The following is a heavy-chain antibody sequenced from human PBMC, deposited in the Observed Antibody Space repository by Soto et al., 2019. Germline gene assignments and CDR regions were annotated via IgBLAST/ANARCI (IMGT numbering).Heavy chain of an antibody. Sequence: QVQLVQSGAEVKKPGSSVKVSCKASGGTFSSYAISWVRQAPGQGLEWMGGIIPIFGTANYAQKFQGRVTITADESTGTAYMELSRLRSEDTAVYYCARVVPDCSSTSCPYTGMDVWGQGTTVTVSS. D-gene: IGHD2-2*01. CDR2: IIPIFGTA. CDR1: GGTFSSYA. V-gene: IGHV1-69*01. J-gene: IGHJ6*02. CDR3: ARVVPDCSSTSCPYTGMDV.